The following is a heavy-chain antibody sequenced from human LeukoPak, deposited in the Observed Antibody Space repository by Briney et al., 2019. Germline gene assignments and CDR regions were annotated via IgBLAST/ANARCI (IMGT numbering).Heavy chain of an antibody. CDR2: ISGSGCST. Sequence: GGSLRLSCAASGFTFSSYAMIWVRQAPGKGREGVSAISGSGCSTYYGDSVKDRFTIYSDNSKNTLYLQMNSLRAEETAVYNCAKDHLPDSSSLRPHWGQGTLVTVSS. D-gene: IGHD3-22*01. CDR1: GFTFSSYA. CDR3: AKDHLPDSSSLRPH. V-gene: IGHV3-23*01. J-gene: IGHJ4*02.